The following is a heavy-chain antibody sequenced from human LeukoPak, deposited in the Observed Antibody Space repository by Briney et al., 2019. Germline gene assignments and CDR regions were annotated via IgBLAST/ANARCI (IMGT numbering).Heavy chain of an antibody. CDR1: GFTFSSYA. D-gene: IGHD5-12*01. J-gene: IGHJ4*02. CDR3: AKDRRGYSGYADY. Sequence: HPGGSLRLSCAASGFTFSSYAMSWVRQAPGKGLDWFSAISGSGGSTYYADSVKGRFTISRDNSKNTLYLQMNSLRAEDTAVYYCAKDRRGYSGYADYWGQGTLVTVSS. V-gene: IGHV3-23*01. CDR2: ISGSGGST.